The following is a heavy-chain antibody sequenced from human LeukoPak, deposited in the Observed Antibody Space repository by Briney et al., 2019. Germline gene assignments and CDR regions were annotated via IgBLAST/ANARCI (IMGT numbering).Heavy chain of an antibody. Sequence: ASVKVSCKASGYTFTGYYMHWVRQAPGQGLEWMGWIHPNRGGTNYAQKFQGRVTMTRDTSISTAYRELSRLRSDDTAVYYCARDYGSRGGTTQEVGYWGQGTLVTVSS. CDR1: GYTFTGYY. CDR3: ARDYGSRGGTTQEVGY. J-gene: IGHJ4*02. D-gene: IGHD1-7*01. CDR2: IHPNRGGT. V-gene: IGHV1-2*02.